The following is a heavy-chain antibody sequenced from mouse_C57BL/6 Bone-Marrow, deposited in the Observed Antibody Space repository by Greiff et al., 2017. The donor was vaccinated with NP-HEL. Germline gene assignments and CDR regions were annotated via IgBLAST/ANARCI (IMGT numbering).Heavy chain of an antibody. D-gene: IGHD1-1*01. Sequence: EVMLVESGAELVRPGASVKLSCTVSGFNIKDDYMHWVKQRPEQGLEWIGWIDPENGDTEYASKFQGKATITADTSSNTAYLQLSSLTSEDTAVYYCTTGGSSPYAMDSWGPGTSVTVSS. CDR1: GFNIKDDY. CDR3: TTGGSSPYAMDS. V-gene: IGHV14-4*01. J-gene: IGHJ4*01. CDR2: IDPENGDT.